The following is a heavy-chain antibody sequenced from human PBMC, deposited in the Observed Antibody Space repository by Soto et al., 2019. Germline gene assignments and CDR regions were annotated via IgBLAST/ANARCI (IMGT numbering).Heavy chain of an antibody. D-gene: IGHD3-10*02. CDR3: ARGTTMSSWAWFDP. CDR2: IYYSGST. V-gene: IGHV4-59*01. Sequence: SETLSLTCTVSGGSISSYYWSWIRQPPGKGLEWIGYIYYSGSTNYNPSLKSRVTIAVDTSKNQFSLKLSSVTAADTAVYYCARGTTMSSWAWFDPWGQGTLVTVSS. J-gene: IGHJ5*02. CDR1: GGSISSYY.